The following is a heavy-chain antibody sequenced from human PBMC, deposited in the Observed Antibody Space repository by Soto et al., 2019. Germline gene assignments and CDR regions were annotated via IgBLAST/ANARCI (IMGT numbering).Heavy chain of an antibody. CDR1: GGSVRSSGYY. D-gene: IGHD5-18*01. V-gene: IGHV4-39*02. J-gene: IGHJ4*02. Sequence: SETLSLTCTVSGGSVRSSGYYWAWIRQPPGKGLEWIGSLYSSGKTYRNPSLKSRVTMSDDTSKNQLSLRLSSVTAADTAVYYCAREPMNVDTAMVPDWGQGTLVTVSS. CDR2: LYSSGKT. CDR3: AREPMNVDTAMVPD.